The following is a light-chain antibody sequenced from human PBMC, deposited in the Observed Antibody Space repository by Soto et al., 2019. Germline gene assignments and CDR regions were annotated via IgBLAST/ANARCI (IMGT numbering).Light chain of an antibody. CDR3: LLYYGGAQLV. J-gene: IGLJ2*01. Sequence: QAVVTQEPSLTVSPGGTVTLTCASGTGAVTSGDYPNWFQQKPGQAPRALIYGTSNQHSWTPARFSGSLLGGKAALTLSGVQPEDEAEYYCLLYYGGAQLVFGGGTKVTVL. V-gene: IGLV7-43*01. CDR2: GTS. CDR1: TGAVTSGDY.